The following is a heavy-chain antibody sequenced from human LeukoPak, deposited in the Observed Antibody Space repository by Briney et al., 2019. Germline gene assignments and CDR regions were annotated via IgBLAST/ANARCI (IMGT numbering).Heavy chain of an antibody. CDR2: INHSGST. D-gene: IGHD6-13*01. CDR1: GGSFSGYY. V-gene: IGHV4-34*01. J-gene: IGHJ4*02. Sequence: SETLSLACAVYGGSFSGYYWSWIRQPPGKGLEWIGEINHSGSTNYNPSLKSRVTISVDTSKNQFSLKLSSVTAADTAVYYCARYSSSWYYFDYWGQGTLVTVSS. CDR3: ARYSSSWYYFDY.